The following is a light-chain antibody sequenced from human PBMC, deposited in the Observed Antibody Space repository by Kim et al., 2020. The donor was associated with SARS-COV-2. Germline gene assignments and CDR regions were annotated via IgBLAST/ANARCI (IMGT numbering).Light chain of an antibody. V-gene: IGKV3-11*01. CDR3: QHRSDWLT. CDR2: DAS. J-gene: IGKJ4*01. CDR1: QSVASY. Sequence: SSSPGERVTLACRASQSVASYLAWYQQKPGQAPRLLIYDASNRATGIPARFSGSGSGTDFTLTISSLEPEDFAVYYCQHRSDWLTFGGGTKVDIK.